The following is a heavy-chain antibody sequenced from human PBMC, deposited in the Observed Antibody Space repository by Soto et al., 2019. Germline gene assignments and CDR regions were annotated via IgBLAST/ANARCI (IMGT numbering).Heavy chain of an antibody. Sequence: EVQILESGGGLVQPGGSLRLSCSASGVDFSSYAMSWVRQAPGKGLDWVSSITDTGDSTYYSDSVKGRFTVSRDNSKNTLFLQMNSLRVEDTAIYYCAKVAAGRVAARFEHWGQGSLVAVSS. V-gene: IGHV3-23*01. CDR3: AKVAAGRVAARFEH. CDR2: ITDTGDST. J-gene: IGHJ4*02. D-gene: IGHD2-15*01. CDR1: GVDFSSYA.